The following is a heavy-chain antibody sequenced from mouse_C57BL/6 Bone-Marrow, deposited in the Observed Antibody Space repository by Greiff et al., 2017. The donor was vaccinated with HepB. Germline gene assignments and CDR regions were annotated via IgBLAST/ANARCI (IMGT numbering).Heavy chain of an antibody. CDR3: AFYDYDRYFDY. CDR1: GYAFPSSW. D-gene: IGHD2-4*01. CDR2: IHPSDSDT. J-gene: IGHJ2*01. V-gene: IGHV1-74*01. Sequence: VPLPPPGAELVQPGASVQVSCTASGYAFPSSWMPWVKPRPGQGLEWIGRIHPSDSDTNYNQKFKGKATLTVDKSSSTAYMQLSSLTSEDSAVYYCAFYDYDRYFDYWGQGTTLTVSS.